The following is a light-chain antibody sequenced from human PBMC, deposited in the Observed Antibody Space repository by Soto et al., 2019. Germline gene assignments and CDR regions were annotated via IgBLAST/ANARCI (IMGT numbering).Light chain of an antibody. CDR1: QSISSW. Sequence: DIQMTQSPSTLSASVGDRVTITCRASQSISSWLAWYQQKPGKAPKLLIYKASSLESGVPSRFSGSGFGTEFTLTISSLQPDDFATYHCQQYNNWPFTFGGGTKVEI. V-gene: IGKV1-5*03. CDR2: KAS. J-gene: IGKJ4*01. CDR3: QQYNNWPFT.